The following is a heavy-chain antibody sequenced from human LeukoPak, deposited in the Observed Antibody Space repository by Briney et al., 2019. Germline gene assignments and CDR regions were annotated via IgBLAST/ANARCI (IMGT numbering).Heavy chain of an antibody. Sequence: SETLSLTCAVSGYSISSGYYWGWIRQPPGKGLEWIGSIYYSGSTYYNPSLKSRVTISVDTSKNQFSLKLSSVTAADTAVYYCARIGGSGSYRDYYMDVWGKGTTVTVSS. CDR3: ARIGGSGSYRDYYMDV. J-gene: IGHJ6*03. CDR1: GYSISSGYY. CDR2: IYYSGST. V-gene: IGHV4-38-2*01. D-gene: IGHD3-10*01.